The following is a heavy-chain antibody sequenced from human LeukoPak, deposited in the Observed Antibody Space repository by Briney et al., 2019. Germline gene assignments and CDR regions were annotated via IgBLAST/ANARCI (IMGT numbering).Heavy chain of an antibody. CDR3: ARDRATVATWSADV. D-gene: IGHD4-17*01. J-gene: IGHJ6*04. CDR1: GGTFSSYA. CDR2: IIPIFGTA. V-gene: IGHV1-69*06. Sequence: SVKVSCKASGGTFSSYAISWVRQAPGQGLEWMGGIIPIFGTANYAQKFQGRVTITADKSTSTAYMELSSLRSEDTAVYYCARDRATVATWSADVWGKGTTVTVSS.